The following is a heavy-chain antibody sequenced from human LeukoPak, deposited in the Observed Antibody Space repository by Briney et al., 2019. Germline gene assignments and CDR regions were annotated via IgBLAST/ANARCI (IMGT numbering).Heavy chain of an antibody. Sequence: GGSLRLSCAASGFTFSSYWMHWVRQAPGKGLVWVSRIYNDGSSTSYADSVKGRCTMSRDNAKSTLYLQMNSLRAEDTAVYYCARVRVGSGSSHAADAFDIWGQGTMVTVSS. CDR1: GFTFSSYW. V-gene: IGHV3-74*01. CDR3: ARVRVGSGSSHAADAFDI. D-gene: IGHD1-26*01. CDR2: IYNDGSST. J-gene: IGHJ3*02.